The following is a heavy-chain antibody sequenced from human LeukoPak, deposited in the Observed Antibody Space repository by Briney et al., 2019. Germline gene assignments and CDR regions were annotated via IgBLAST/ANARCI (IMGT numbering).Heavy chain of an antibody. Sequence: SETLSLTCTVSGGSISSYYWSWIRQPPGKGLEWIGYIYYSGSTNYNPSLKSRVTISVDTSKNQFSLKLSSVTAADTAVYYCARINTVIDYWGQGALVTVSS. J-gene: IGHJ4*02. CDR2: IYYSGST. V-gene: IGHV4-59*01. D-gene: IGHD4-17*01. CDR3: ARINTVIDY. CDR1: GGSISSYY.